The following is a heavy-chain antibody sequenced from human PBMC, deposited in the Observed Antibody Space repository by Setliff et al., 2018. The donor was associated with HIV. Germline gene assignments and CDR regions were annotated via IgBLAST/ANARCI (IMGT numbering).Heavy chain of an antibody. CDR2: IYNTGDA. V-gene: IGHV4-31*03. Sequence: SETLSLTCTVSGGSINSGEYYWSWSRQRPGKGLAWIGYIYNTGDAYYNPPLKGRVTISIDTSKNQFSLRLTSVTAADTAVYYCARWYTTGRGWFDPWGQGTLVTVSS. J-gene: IGHJ5*02. CDR3: ARWYTTGRGWFDP. CDR1: GGSINSGEYY. D-gene: IGHD6-25*01.